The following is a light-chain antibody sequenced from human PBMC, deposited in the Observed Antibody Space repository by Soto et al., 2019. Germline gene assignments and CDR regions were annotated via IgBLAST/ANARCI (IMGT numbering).Light chain of an antibody. J-gene: IGLJ2*01. CDR1: SGHSSYA. V-gene: IGLV4-69*01. Sequence: QLVLTQSPSASASLGASVKLTCTLSSGHSSYAIAWHQQQPEKGPRYLMKLNSDGSHSKGDGIPDRFSGSSSGAERYLTISRLQAEDGGDYYCQTWGTGIVVFGGGTKLTVL. CDR3: QTWGTGIVV. CDR2: LNSDGSH.